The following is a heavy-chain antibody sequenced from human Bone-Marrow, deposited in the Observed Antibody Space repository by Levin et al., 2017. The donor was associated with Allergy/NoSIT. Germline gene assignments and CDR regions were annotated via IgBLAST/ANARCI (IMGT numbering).Heavy chain of an antibody. CDR3: ARAYDFWSGYFSPWFDP. CDR2: IYYSGST. D-gene: IGHD3-3*01. CDR1: GGSISSYY. Sequence: SETLSLTCTVSGGSISSYYWSWIRQPPGKGLEWIGYIYYSGSTNYNPSLKSRVTISVDTSKNQFSLKLSSVTAADTAVYYCARAYDFWSGYFSPWFDPWGQGTLVTVSS. V-gene: IGHV4-59*01. J-gene: IGHJ5*02.